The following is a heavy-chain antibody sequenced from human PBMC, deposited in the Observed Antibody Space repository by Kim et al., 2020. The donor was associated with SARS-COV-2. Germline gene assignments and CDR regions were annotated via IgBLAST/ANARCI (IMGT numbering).Heavy chain of an antibody. CDR2: IIPIFGTA. CDR3: ARAKHSYQDYDILTGYYYYYYYGMDV. V-gene: IGHV1-69*13. Sequence: SVKVSCKASGGTFSSYAISWVRQAPGQGLEWMGGIIPIFGTANYAQKFQGRVTITADESTSTAYMELSSLRSEDTAVYYCARAKHSYQDYDILTGYYYYYYYGMDVWGQGTTVTVSS. D-gene: IGHD3-9*01. J-gene: IGHJ6*02. CDR1: GGTFSSYA.